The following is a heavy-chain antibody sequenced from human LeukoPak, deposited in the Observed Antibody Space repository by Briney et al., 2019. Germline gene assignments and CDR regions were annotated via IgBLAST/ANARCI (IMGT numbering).Heavy chain of an antibody. CDR3: AAQCNDDFCYKRDYMDV. CDR2: INPNSGGT. D-gene: IGHD2-2*02. J-gene: IGHJ6*03. V-gene: IGHV1-2*02. CDR1: KNMFTGYF. Sequence: ASVKVSCKTSKNMFTGYFMHWVRQAPGQGLEWIGWINPNSGGTLFARRFQGRVTMTRDTSIGATYMELSRMTSDDTALYYCAAQCNDDFCYKRDYMDVWGKGTMVIVSS.